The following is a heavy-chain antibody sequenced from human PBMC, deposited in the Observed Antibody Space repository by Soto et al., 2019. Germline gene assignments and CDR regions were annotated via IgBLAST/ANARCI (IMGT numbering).Heavy chain of an antibody. CDR1: GYTFTSYD. Sequence: ASVKVSCKASGYTFTSYDINWVRQATGQGLEWMGWMNPNSGNTGYAQKFQGRVTMTRNTSISTAYMELSSLRSEDTAVYYCARTRITMVRGVIIRPYYYYYMGVWGKGTTVTASS. V-gene: IGHV1-8*01. CDR3: ARTRITMVRGVIIRPYYYYYMGV. CDR2: MNPNSGNT. D-gene: IGHD3-10*01. J-gene: IGHJ6*03.